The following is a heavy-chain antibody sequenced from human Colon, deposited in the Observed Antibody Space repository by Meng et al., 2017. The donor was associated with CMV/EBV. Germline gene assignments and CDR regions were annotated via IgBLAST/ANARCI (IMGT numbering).Heavy chain of an antibody. CDR1: GFMFSTYT. V-gene: IGHV3-21*06. CDR3: VRESTSSSYDY. D-gene: IGHD6-13*01. J-gene: IGHJ4*02. Sequence: GGSLSLSCAASGFMFSTYTMNWVRQAPGKGLEWDSSISYGSTYVEYADSVLGRFTITRDNAETSLYLQMDSLRVEDTAVYYCVRESTSSSYDYWGQGTLVTVSS. CDR2: ISYGSTYV.